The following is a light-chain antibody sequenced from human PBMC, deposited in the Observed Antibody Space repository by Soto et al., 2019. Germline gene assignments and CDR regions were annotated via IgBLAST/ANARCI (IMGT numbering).Light chain of an antibody. CDR2: LGS. J-gene: IGKJ1*01. V-gene: IGKV2-28*01. CDR1: QSLLHSNGYNY. CDR3: MQALQSWT. Sequence: DIVMTQSPLSLPVTPGEPASISCRSSQSLLHSNGYNYLDWYLQKPGQSPQLLIYLGSNRASGAPDRFSGSGSGTDFTLKISRVEAEDVGVYYCMQALQSWTFGQGTKVDIK.